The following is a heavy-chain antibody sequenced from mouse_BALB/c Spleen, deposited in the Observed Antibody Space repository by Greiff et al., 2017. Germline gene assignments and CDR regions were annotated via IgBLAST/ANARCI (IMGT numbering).Heavy chain of an antibody. J-gene: IGHJ3*01. CDR1: GFSLTSYG. CDR3: ARNGGSGYVAWFAY. V-gene: IGHV2-4-1*01. D-gene: IGHD3-1*01. CDR2: IWSGGST. Sequence: VQLQESGPGLVQPSQSLSITCTVSGFSLTSYGVHWVRQSPGKGLEWLGVIWSGGSTDYNAAFISRLSISKDNSKSQVFFKMNSLQADDTAIYYCARNGGSGYVAWFAYWGQGTLVTVSA.